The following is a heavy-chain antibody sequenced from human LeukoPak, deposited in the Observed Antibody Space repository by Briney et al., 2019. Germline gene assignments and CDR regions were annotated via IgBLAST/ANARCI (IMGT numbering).Heavy chain of an antibody. Sequence: GASVKVSCKASGYTFTSYAMNWVRQAPGQGLEWMGWINTNTGNPTYAQGFTGRFVFSLDTSVSTAYLQISSLKAEDTAVYYCAREPNDYGDYGGGYWGQGTLVTVSS. V-gene: IGHV7-4-1*02. CDR1: GYTFTSYA. J-gene: IGHJ4*02. D-gene: IGHD4-17*01. CDR3: AREPNDYGDYGGGY. CDR2: INTNTGNP.